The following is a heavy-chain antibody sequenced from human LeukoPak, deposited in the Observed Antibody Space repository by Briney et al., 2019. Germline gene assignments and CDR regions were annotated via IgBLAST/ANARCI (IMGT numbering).Heavy chain of an antibody. J-gene: IGHJ3*02. CDR2: IGRNGRST. D-gene: IGHD3-10*01. V-gene: IGHV3-64D*09. CDR1: GFTFSSYP. CDR3: VKGLSPYYYDAFDI. Sequence: GGPLSLSCSLSGFTFSSYPMYCARQPPARGVEYVSAIGRNGRSTDDADSVKGKFTMSRDTTKNTLYLQMSSLRVEDTCVYDCVKGLSPYYYDAFDIWGPGTMVTVSS.